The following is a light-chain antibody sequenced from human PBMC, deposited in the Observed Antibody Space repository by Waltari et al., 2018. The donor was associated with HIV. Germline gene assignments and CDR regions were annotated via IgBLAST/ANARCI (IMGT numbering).Light chain of an antibody. CDR2: EVS. Sequence: QSALTQPASVSGSPGQSIPLSCTGPSRHVRSSSFFSWYQQHPDKHPKLMIYEVSNRPSGVSNRFSGSKSGNTASLTISGLQAEDEADYYCSSYTTTRTLVFGGGTKLTVL. V-gene: IGLV2-14*01. J-gene: IGLJ2*01. CDR1: SRHVRSSSF. CDR3: SSYTTTRTLV.